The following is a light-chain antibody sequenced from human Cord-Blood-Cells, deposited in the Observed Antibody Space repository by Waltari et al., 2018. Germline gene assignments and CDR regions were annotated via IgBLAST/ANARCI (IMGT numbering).Light chain of an antibody. CDR2: RNN. CDR1: SSNIGSNY. V-gene: IGLV1-47*01. J-gene: IGLJ1*01. Sequence: QSVLTQPPSASGTPGQRVTISCSGSSSNIGSNYVYWYQQLPGTAPKLLIYRNNQRPSGFPDRCSCPKSGTSASLASSGLRSEDEADYYWAAWDDSLSGYVFGTGTKVTVL. CDR3: AAWDDSLSGYV.